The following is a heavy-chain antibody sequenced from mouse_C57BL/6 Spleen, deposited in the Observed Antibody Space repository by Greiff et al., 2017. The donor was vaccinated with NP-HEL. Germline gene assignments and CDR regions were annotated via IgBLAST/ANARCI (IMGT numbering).Heavy chain of an antibody. J-gene: IGHJ3*01. CDR2: ISSGGDYI. CDR1: GFTFSSYA. Sequence: EVHLVESGEGLVKPGGSLKLSCAASGFTFSSYAMSWVRQTPEKRLEWVAYISSGGDYIYYADTVKGRFTISRDNARNTLYLQMSSLKSEDTAMYYCTREGPLYYYGSSGAWFAYWGQGTLVTVSA. V-gene: IGHV5-9-1*02. D-gene: IGHD1-1*01. CDR3: TREGPLYYYGSSGAWFAY.